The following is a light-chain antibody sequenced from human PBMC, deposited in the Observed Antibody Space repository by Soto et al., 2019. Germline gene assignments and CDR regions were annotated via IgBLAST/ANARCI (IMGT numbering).Light chain of an antibody. CDR3: SSYTSSSTYV. Sequence: QSVLTQPASVSGSLGQSITISCTGTSSDVGGFNYVSWYQQHPGKAPKLMIYEVSNRPSGVSNRFSGSKSGNTASLTISGLQAEGEADYYCSSYTSSSTYVFGSGTKVTVL. V-gene: IGLV2-14*01. CDR1: SSDVGGFNY. CDR2: EVS. J-gene: IGLJ1*01.